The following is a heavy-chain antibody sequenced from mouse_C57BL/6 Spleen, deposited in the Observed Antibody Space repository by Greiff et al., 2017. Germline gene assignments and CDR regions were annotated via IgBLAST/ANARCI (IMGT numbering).Heavy chain of an antibody. V-gene: IGHV1-82*01. D-gene: IGHD2-3*01. CDR3: ARDGPDY. J-gene: IGHJ2*01. CDR2: IYPGDGDT. Sequence: QVQLQQSGPELVKPGASVKISCKASGYAFSSSWMNWVKQRPGKGLEWIGRIYPGDGDTNCNGKFKGKATLTADKSSSTAYMQLSSLTSEDSAVXFCARDGPDYWGQGTTLTVSS. CDR1: GYAFSSSW.